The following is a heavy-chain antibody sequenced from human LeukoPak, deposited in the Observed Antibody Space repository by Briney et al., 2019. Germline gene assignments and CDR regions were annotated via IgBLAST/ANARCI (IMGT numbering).Heavy chain of an antibody. D-gene: IGHD5-18*01. J-gene: IGHJ4*02. CDR2: IYSGGST. Sequence: PGGSLRLSCAASGFTVSSNYMSWVRQAPGKGLEWLSVIYSGGSTYYAVSVKGRFTISRDNSKNTLYLQMSSLRAEDTAVYYCTTKRGYSYGYADWGQGTLVTVSS. CDR1: GFTVSSNY. V-gene: IGHV3-66*01. CDR3: TTKRGYSYGYAD.